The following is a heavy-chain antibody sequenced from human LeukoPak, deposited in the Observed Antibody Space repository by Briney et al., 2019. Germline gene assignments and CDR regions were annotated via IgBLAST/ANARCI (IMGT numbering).Heavy chain of an antibody. CDR1: GFTFSSYS. D-gene: IGHD3-10*01. J-gene: IGHJ4*02. Sequence: GGPLRLSCAASGFTFSSYSMNWVRQAPGKGLEWVSYISSSSSTIYYADSVKGRFTISRDNAKNSLYLQMNSLRAEDTAVYYCARDFHLYGSGSYSDYWGQGTLVTVSS. V-gene: IGHV3-48*04. CDR2: ISSSSSTI. CDR3: ARDFHLYGSGSYSDY.